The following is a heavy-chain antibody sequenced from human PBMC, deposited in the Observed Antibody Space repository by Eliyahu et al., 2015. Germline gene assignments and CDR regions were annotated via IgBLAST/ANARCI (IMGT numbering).Heavy chain of an antibody. Sequence: QVQLQESAPGLVKPSETLSLTCAVSGYSISXGXYWGWIRQPPGKGLEWIGSIYHVGITYYNPSLKSRVTLSLDTSKNQFSLKLSSVTAADTAVYYCARAFCAGDCYSPLFYFDYWGQGPLVTVSS. CDR1: GYSISXGXY. CDR3: ARAFCAGDCYSPLFYFDY. V-gene: IGHV4-38-2*01. D-gene: IGHD2-21*02. CDR2: IYHVGIT. J-gene: IGHJ4*02.